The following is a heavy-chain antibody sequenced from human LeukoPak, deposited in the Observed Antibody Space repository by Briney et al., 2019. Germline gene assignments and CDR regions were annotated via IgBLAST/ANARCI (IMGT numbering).Heavy chain of an antibody. V-gene: IGHV4-31*03. J-gene: IGHJ4*02. Sequence: PSETLSLTCTVSGGSIRSGGYYWSWIRQHPGKGLEWIGYIYYSGSTYYNPSLKSRVTISVDTSKNQFSLKLSSVTAADTAVYYCVRASYYDSSGLTDPYYFDYWGQGTLVTVSS. D-gene: IGHD3-22*01. CDR3: VRASYYDSSGLTDPYYFDY. CDR2: IYYSGST. CDR1: GGSIRSGGYY.